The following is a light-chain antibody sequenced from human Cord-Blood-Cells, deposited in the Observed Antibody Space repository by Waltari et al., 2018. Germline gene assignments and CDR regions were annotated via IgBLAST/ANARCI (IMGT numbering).Light chain of an antibody. CDR1: QGISSY. J-gene: IGKJ1*01. CDR2: AAS. Sequence: IQLTQSPSSLSASVGARVTITCRASQGISSYLALYQQKPGKAPKLLIYAASTLQSGVPSRFSGSGSGTDFTLTISSLQPEDFATYYCQQLNSYPPWTFGQGTKVEIK. CDR3: QQLNSYPPWT. V-gene: IGKV1-9*01.